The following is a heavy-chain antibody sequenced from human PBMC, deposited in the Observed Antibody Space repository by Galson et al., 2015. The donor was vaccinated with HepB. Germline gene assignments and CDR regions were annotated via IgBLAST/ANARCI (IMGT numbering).Heavy chain of an antibody. D-gene: IGHD6-13*01. J-gene: IGHJ4*02. V-gene: IGHV3-23*01. Sequence: SLRLSCAASGITFSIYAMSWVRQAPGKGLEWVSKITANSDTTHYVDSVKGRFTVFRDNPKKTLYLQMDSLRAEDTALYYCATGQQLGLWGRGTLVTVSS. CDR1: GITFSIYA. CDR3: ATGQQLGL. CDR2: ITANSDTT.